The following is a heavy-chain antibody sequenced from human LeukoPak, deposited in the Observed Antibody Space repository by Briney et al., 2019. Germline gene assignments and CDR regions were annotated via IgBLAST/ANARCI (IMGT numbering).Heavy chain of an antibody. CDR3: IRALTGSEDS. Sequence: QPGGSLRLSCAASGFTFSSYAMHWVRQAPGKGLEWVAFIRYDATNKYYADSVKGRFTISRDNVKNTVYLQMNSLRAEDTAVYYCIRALTGSEDSWGQGTLVTVSS. V-gene: IGHV3-30*04. D-gene: IGHD7-27*01. J-gene: IGHJ4*02. CDR2: IRYDATNK. CDR1: GFTFSSYA.